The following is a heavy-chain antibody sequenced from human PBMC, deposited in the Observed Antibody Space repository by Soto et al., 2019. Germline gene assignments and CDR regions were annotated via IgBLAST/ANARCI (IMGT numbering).Heavy chain of an antibody. CDR3: ARGITDIVVVVAATLPPWYFEL. CDR2: TYGGGST. CDR1: GFTVTSNY. J-gene: IGHJ2*01. Sequence: EVQLVESGGGLIQPGGSLRLSCAASGFTVTSNYMGWVRQAPGKGLEWVSVTYGGGSTYYADSVKGRFTISRDGSKNTLYLHMTSLRAEDTAVYYCARGITDIVVVVAATLPPWYFELWGRGTLVTVSS. V-gene: IGHV3-53*01. D-gene: IGHD2-15*01.